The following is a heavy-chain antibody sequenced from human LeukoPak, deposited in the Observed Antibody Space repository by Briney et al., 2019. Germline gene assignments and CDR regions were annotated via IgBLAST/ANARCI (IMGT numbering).Heavy chain of an antibody. CDR3: ARGPPGILRFLEWNFPLDY. J-gene: IGHJ4*02. V-gene: IGHV1-2*02. CDR1: GYTFTGNY. D-gene: IGHD3-3*01. CDR2: INPISGGT. Sequence: ASVKVSCKASGYTFTGNYIHWVRQAPGQGLEWMGWINPISGGTNYAQKFQGRVTMTRDTSISTAYMELNSLRSDDTAMYYCARGPPGILRFLEWNFPLDYWGQGTLVTVSS.